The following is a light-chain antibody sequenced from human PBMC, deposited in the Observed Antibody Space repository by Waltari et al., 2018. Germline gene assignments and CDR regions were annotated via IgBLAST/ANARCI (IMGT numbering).Light chain of an antibody. CDR1: SIDVGGYDF. CDR2: DVD. V-gene: IGLV2-14*01. J-gene: IGLJ3*02. CDR3: CSFTSRSTLV. Sequence: QSALTQPASVSGSPGQSITISCTGTSIDVGGYDFVSWYQQHPGKAPKLLIFDVDNRPSGVSNRFSASKSGNTASLTISGLQPEDECDYYCCSFTSRSTLVFGGGTKVTVL.